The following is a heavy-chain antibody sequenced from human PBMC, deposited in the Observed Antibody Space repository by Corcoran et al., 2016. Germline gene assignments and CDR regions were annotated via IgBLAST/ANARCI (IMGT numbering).Heavy chain of an antibody. J-gene: IGHJ6*02. Sequence: QVQLVQSGAEVKKPGSSVKVSCKASGGTFSSYAISWVRQAPGQGLEWMGGIIPIFGTANYAQKFQGRVTITADESTSTAYMELSSLRSEDTAVYYCARADCTNGVCYPPYYYYGMDVWGQGTTVTVSS. CDR1: GGTFSSYA. V-gene: IGHV1-69*01. CDR2: IIPIFGTA. CDR3: ARADCTNGVCYPPYYYYGMDV. D-gene: IGHD2-8*01.